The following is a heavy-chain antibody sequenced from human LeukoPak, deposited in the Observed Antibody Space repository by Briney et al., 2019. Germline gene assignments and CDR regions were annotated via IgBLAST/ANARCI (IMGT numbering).Heavy chain of an antibody. D-gene: IGHD3-22*01. CDR2: INHSGST. V-gene: IGHV4-34*01. CDR1: GGSFSGYY. J-gene: IGHJ3*02. CDR3: ASLTTADAFDI. Sequence: SETLSLTCAVYGGSFSGYYWSWIRQPPGKGLEWIGEINHSGSTNYNPPLKSRVTISVDTSKNQFSLKLSSVTAADTAVFYCASLTTADAFDIWGQGTMVTVSS.